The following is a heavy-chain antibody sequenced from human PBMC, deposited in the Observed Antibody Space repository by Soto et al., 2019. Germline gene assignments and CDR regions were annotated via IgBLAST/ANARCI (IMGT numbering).Heavy chain of an antibody. D-gene: IGHD3-3*01. CDR3: ARSVTKNYYYYMDV. CDR1: GFTFSDYY. Sequence: GSLRLSCAASGFTFSDYYMSWIRQAPGKGLEWVSYISSSGSTIYYADSVKGRFTISRDNAKNSLYLQMNSLRAEDTAVYYCARSVTKNYYYYMDVWGKGTTVTVSS. J-gene: IGHJ6*03. V-gene: IGHV3-11*01. CDR2: ISSSGSTI.